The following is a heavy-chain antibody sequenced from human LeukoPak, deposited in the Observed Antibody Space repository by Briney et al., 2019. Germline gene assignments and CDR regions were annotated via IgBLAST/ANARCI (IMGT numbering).Heavy chain of an antibody. Sequence: QPGRSLGLSCEASGFTFSNYGIHWVRQTPGKGLEWVAAISSDGVEKHYADSVKGRFTISRDNSKSTLYLQMNSLRAEDTALYYCAREGHYDILTGYSPLEYYFYYMDVWGKGTTVTVSS. CDR1: GFTFSNYG. D-gene: IGHD3-9*01. CDR2: ISSDGVEK. J-gene: IGHJ6*03. CDR3: AREGHYDILTGYSPLEYYFYYMDV. V-gene: IGHV3-30*04.